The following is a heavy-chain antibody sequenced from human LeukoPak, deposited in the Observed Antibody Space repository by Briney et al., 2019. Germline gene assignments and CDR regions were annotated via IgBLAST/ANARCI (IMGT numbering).Heavy chain of an antibody. CDR2: IKQDGREK. J-gene: IGHJ3*02. CDR1: GFTFSSYW. D-gene: IGHD6-13*01. CDR3: ARGIAAAGDAFDI. Sequence: SGGSLRLSCAASGFTFSSYWMTWVRQAPGKGLEWVANIKQDGREKYYVDSVKGRFTISRDNSKNSLYLQMNSLRAEDTAVYYCARGIAAAGDAFDIWGQGTMVTVSS. V-gene: IGHV3-7*01.